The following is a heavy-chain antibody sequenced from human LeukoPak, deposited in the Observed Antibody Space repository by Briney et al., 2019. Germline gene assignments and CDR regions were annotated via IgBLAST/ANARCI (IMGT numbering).Heavy chain of an antibody. CDR3: ARTDLFQSPYSGSYYYYYYMDV. CDR2: IKQDGSEK. CDR1: GFTFSSYW. D-gene: IGHD6-6*01. J-gene: IGHJ6*03. Sequence: PGGSLRLSCAASGFTFSSYWMSWVRQAPGKGLEWVSNIKQDGSEKYYVDSVKGRFTISRDNAKNSLYLQMNSLRAEDTAVYYCARTDLFQSPYSGSYYYYYYMDVWGKGTTVTVSS. V-gene: IGHV3-7*01.